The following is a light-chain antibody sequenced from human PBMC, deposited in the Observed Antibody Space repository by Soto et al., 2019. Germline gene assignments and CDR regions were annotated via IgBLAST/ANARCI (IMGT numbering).Light chain of an antibody. CDR2: GNS. V-gene: IGLV1-40*01. CDR3: QSYDSSLSGVV. J-gene: IGLJ2*01. CDR1: SSNVGAGYD. Sequence: QSVLTQPPSVSAAPGQKVTISCSGSSSNVGAGYDVHWYQQLPGTAPKLLIYGNSNRPSGVPDRFSGSKSGTSASLAITGLQAEDEAHYYCQSYDSSLSGVVFGGGTKLTVL.